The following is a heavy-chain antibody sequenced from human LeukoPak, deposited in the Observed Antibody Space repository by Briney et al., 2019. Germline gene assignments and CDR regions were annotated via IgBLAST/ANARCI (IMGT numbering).Heavy chain of an antibody. D-gene: IGHD1-26*01. CDR3: AREVGATLDAFDI. J-gene: IGHJ3*02. CDR2: INPSGGST. Sequence: ASVKVSCKASGYTFTSYYMHWVRQAPGQGLEWMGIINPSGGSTSYAQKFQGRVTITADESTSTAYMELSSLRSEDTAVYYCAREVGATLDAFDIWGQGTMVTVSS. V-gene: IGHV1-46*01. CDR1: GYTFTSYY.